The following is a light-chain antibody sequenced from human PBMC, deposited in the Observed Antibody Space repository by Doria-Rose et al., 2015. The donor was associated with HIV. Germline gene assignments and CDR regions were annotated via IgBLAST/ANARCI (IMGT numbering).Light chain of an antibody. CDR2: DVS. CDR1: SSDVGGYNY. V-gene: IGLV2-14*04. CDR3: SSFTSSSTLV. Sequence: GSPGQSITISCTGTSSDVGGYNYVSWYQQHPGKAPKLMIYDVSKRPSGVSNRFSGSKSGNTASLTISGLQAEDEADYYCSSFTSSSTLVFGGGTKLTVL. J-gene: IGLJ2*01.